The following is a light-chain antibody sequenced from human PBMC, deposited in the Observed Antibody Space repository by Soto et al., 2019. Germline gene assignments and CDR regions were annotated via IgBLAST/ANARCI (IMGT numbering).Light chain of an antibody. CDR1: QDIGNS. J-gene: IGKJ1*01. V-gene: IGKV1-16*02. Sequence: DIQMTQSPSSVSAFVGDRVTITCRASQDIGNSLAWFQQKPGKAPRSLVYGTSSLQNGVPSKFIGSGSGTDFTLTINSLDPEDFATYYCQQYNSYPPTFGHGTKVEIK. CDR3: QQYNSYPPT. CDR2: GTS.